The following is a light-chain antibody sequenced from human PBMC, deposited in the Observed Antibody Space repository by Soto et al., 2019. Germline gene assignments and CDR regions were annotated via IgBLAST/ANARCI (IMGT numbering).Light chain of an antibody. J-gene: IGKJ1*01. Sequence: EIVLTQSPGTLSLSPGERATLSCRASQSVSSSYLAWYQQKSGQAPRLLIYGASNRATGIPARFSGSGSGTDFTLTISRLEPEDFAVYYCQQYGRSSWTFGQGTKVEIK. CDR1: QSVSSSY. CDR3: QQYGRSSWT. V-gene: IGKV3-20*01. CDR2: GAS.